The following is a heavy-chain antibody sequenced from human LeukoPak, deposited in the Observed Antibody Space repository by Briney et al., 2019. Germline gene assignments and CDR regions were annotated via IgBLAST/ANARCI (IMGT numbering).Heavy chain of an antibody. CDR2: IKQDGSEK. V-gene: IGHV3-7*01. D-gene: IGHD2/OR15-2a*01. Sequence: GGSLRLSCAASGFTFSNYWMSWVRQAPGKGLEWVANIKQDGSEKYYVDSVKGRFTISRDNAKKSLYLQMNSLRAEDTAVYYCARDTPDSTFDYWGQGTLVTVSS. CDR3: ARDTPDSTFDY. J-gene: IGHJ4*02. CDR1: GFTFSNYW.